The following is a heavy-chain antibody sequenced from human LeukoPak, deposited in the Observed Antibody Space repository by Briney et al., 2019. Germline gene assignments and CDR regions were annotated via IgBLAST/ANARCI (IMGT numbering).Heavy chain of an antibody. CDR2: IRYDGSNK. J-gene: IGHJ4*02. V-gene: IGHV3-30*02. D-gene: IGHD3-10*01. CDR3: ARDRGGLLWFGTY. Sequence: GGSLRLSCAASGFTFSSYGMHWVRQAPGKGLEWVAFIRYDGSNKYYADSVKGRFTISRDNSKNTLYLQMNSLRAEDTAVYYCARDRGGLLWFGTYWGQGTLVTVSS. CDR1: GFTFSSYG.